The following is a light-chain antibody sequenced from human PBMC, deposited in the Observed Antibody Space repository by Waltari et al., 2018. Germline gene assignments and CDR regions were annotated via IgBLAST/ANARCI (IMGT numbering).Light chain of an antibody. V-gene: IGKV3-15*01. CDR2: GAS. J-gene: IGKJ1*01. Sequence: EIVMTQSPATLSVSPGERATLSCRASQSVSSNLAWYQQKPGQAHRLLIYGASTRATGIPARFSGSGSGTECTLTISSLQSEDFAVYYCQQYNNWPRTFGQGTKVEIK. CDR1: QSVSSN. CDR3: QQYNNWPRT.